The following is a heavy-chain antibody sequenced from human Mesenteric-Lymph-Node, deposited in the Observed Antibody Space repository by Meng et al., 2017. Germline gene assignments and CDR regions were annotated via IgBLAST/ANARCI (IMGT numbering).Heavy chain of an antibody. Sequence: QVELVQVGAEVKEPGASVKVSCKASGYTLTNYDLNWVRQATGQGLEWMGWMNPNSGNTGYAQKFQGRVTMTRNTSISTAYMELSSLRSEDTAVYYCASPGIAAEFDYWGQGTLVTVSS. J-gene: IGHJ4*02. CDR2: MNPNSGNT. CDR1: GYTLTNYD. V-gene: IGHV1-8*02. D-gene: IGHD6-13*01. CDR3: ASPGIAAEFDY.